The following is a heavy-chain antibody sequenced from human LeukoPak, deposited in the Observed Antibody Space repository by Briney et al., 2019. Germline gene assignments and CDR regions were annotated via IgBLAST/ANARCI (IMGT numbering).Heavy chain of an antibody. V-gene: IGHV1-69*04. D-gene: IGHD4-17*01. CDR2: IIPILGIV. J-gene: IGHJ5*02. CDR3: ARGMTTVISEHPNWFDP. CDR1: GGTFSSYA. Sequence: PEASVKVSCKASGGTFSSYAISWVRQAPGQGLEWMGRIIPILGIVNYAQKFQGRVTITADKSTSTAYMELSSLRSEDTAVYYCARGMTTVISEHPNWFDPWGQGTLVTVSS.